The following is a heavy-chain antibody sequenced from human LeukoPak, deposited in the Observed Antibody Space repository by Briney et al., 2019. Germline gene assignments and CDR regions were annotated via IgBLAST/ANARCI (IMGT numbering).Heavy chain of an antibody. CDR3: ARDGFAAAGTEFFDY. CDR1: GFTFSSYG. J-gene: IGHJ4*02. CDR2: ISGSGGST. V-gene: IGHV3-23*01. Sequence: GGTLRLSCAASGFTFSSYGMSWVRQAPGKGLEWVSAISGSGGSTYYADSVKGRFTISRDNAKNSLYLQMNSLRAEDTAVYYCARDGFAAAGTEFFDYWGQGTLVTVSS. D-gene: IGHD6-13*01.